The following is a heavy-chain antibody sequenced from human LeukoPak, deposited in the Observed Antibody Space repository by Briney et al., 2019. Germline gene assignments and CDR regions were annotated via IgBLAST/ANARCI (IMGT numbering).Heavy chain of an antibody. V-gene: IGHV3-7*03. J-gene: IGHJ4*02. CDR1: GFTFSSYW. Sequence: GGSLRLSCAASGFTFSSYWMSWVRQAPGKGLEWVANIKQDGSEKNYVNSVKGRFIISRDNAKNSLSLQMNSLRAEDTAVYYCATPLDYYDSSGYHQGGDWGQGTLVTVSS. CDR2: IKQDGSEK. D-gene: IGHD3-22*01. CDR3: ATPLDYYDSSGYHQGGD.